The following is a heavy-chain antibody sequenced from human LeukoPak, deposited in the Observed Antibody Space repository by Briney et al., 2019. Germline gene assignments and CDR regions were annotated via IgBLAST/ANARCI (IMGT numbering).Heavy chain of an antibody. Sequence: ASVKVSCKASGGTFSSYAISWVRQAPGQGLEWMGGIIPIFGTANYAQKFQGRVTITADESTSTAYVELSSLRSEDTAVYYCARSSDPYYSDSSGYLGYWGQGTLVTVSS. CDR2: IIPIFGTA. CDR1: GGTFSSYA. D-gene: IGHD3-22*01. V-gene: IGHV1-69*13. J-gene: IGHJ4*02. CDR3: ARSSDPYYSDSSGYLGY.